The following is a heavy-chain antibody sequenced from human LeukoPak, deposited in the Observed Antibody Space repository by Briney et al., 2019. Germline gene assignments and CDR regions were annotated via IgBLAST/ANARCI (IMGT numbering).Heavy chain of an antibody. J-gene: IGHJ5*02. CDR3: AAARGIAVAGTWFDP. CDR2: ISAYNGNT. CDR1: GYTFTSYG. D-gene: IGHD6-19*01. Sequence: ASVKVSCKASGYTFTSYGISWVRQAPGRGLEWMGWISAYNGNTNYAQKLQGRVTMTTDTSTSTAYMELRSLRSDDTAVYYCAAARGIAVAGTWFDPWGQGTLVTVSS. V-gene: IGHV1-18*01.